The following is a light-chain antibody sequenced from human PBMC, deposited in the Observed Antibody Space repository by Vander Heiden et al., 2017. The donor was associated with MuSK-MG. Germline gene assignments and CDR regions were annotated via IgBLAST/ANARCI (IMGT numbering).Light chain of an antibody. Sequence: VLTQPPPVSRAPGPRVTISCIGSSSNLGAGYNVHWYKQVPGTAPQLLIFANSHRPSGVPDRFSGSKSGTSASLAITGLQAEDEADYYCQSYDYRLDGSGVFGGGTRLTVL. V-gene: IGLV1-40*01. J-gene: IGLJ3*02. CDR2: ANS. CDR1: SSNLGAGYN. CDR3: QSYDYRLDGSGV.